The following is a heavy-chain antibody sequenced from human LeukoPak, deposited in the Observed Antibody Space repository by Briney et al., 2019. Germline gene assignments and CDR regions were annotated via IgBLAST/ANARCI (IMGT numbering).Heavy chain of an antibody. CDR1: GFTFSSYS. D-gene: IGHD3-16*01. V-gene: IGHV3-21*01. CDR3: AKPVAGDRYFDY. Sequence: GGSLRLSCAASGFTFSSYSMNWVRQAPGKGLEWVSSISSYSSYIYYADSVRGRSTISRDNAKNSLYLQMNSLRAADTAVYYCAKPVAGDRYFDYWGQGTLVTVSS. J-gene: IGHJ4*02. CDR2: ISSYSSYI.